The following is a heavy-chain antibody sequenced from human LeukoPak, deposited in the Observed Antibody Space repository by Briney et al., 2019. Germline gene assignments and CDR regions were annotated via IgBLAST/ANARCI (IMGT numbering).Heavy chain of an antibody. CDR3: AKPTSGYSTPYSFDY. CDR1: GFTFSSYG. D-gene: IGHD4-23*01. J-gene: IGHJ4*02. Sequence: PGGSLRLSCAASGFTFSSYGMHWVRQAPGKGLEWVAFIRYDGSNEYYADSVKGRFTISRDNSKNTLHLQMSSLRTEDTAVYYCAKPTSGYSTPYSFDYWGQGTLVTVSS. V-gene: IGHV3-30*02. CDR2: IRYDGSNE.